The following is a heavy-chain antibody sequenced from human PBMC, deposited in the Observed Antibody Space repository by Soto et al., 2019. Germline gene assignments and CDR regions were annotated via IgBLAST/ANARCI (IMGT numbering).Heavy chain of an antibody. D-gene: IGHD6-13*01. CDR2: ISGSGGST. V-gene: IGHV3-23*01. J-gene: IGHJ4*02. CDR3: AKDVSSSWYWDY. Sequence: EVQLLESGGGLVQPGGSLRLSCAASGFTFSSYAMSWVRQAPGKGLEWVSAISGSGGSTYYADSVKGRFTISRDNSKNTLYLQMNSLRAEDTAVYYSAKDVSSSWYWDYWGQGTLVTVSS. CDR1: GFTFSSYA.